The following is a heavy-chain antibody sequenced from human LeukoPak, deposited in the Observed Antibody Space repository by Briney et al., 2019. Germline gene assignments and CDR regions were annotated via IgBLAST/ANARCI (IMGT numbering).Heavy chain of an antibody. J-gene: IGHJ5*02. CDR2: ISYDGRKK. CDR3: ARGAVAGTNWFDP. Sequence: PGGSLRLSCAASGFTFNNYAMHWVRQAPGKGLEWVAVISYDGRKKYYADSVKGRFIISRDNSKNTLYLQMNSLRAEDTAVYYCARGAVAGTNWFDPWGQGTLVTVSS. D-gene: IGHD6-19*01. CDR1: GFTFNNYA. V-gene: IGHV3-30*04.